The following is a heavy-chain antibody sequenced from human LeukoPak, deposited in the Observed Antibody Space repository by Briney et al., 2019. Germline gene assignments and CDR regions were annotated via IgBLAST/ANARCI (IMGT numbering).Heavy chain of an antibody. CDR2: IKQDGSEK. V-gene: IGHV3-7*01. Sequence: PGGSPRLSCAASGFTFSSYWMSWVRQAPGKGLEWVANIKQDGSEKYYVDSVKGRFTISRDNAKNSLYLQMNSLRAEDTAVYYCARGLPAAIQASPFDPWGQGTLVTVSS. J-gene: IGHJ5*02. CDR1: GFTFSSYW. D-gene: IGHD2-2*02. CDR3: ARGLPAAIQASPFDP.